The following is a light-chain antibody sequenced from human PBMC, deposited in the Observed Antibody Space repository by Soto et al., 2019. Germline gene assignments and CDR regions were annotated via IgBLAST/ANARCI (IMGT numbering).Light chain of an antibody. CDR3: QQRRNWPT. J-gene: IGKJ2*01. Sequence: EIVLTQSPDTLSLSSGERAPLSCRASQSVSSSLAWYQQKPGQAPRLLIYDASNRATGIPARFSGSGSGTDFTLTISSLEPEDFAVYYCQQRRNWPTFGQGTKLEIK. V-gene: IGKV3-11*01. CDR2: DAS. CDR1: QSVSSS.